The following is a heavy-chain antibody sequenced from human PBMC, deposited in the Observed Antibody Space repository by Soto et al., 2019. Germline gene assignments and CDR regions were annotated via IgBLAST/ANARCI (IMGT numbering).Heavy chain of an antibody. V-gene: IGHV1-8*01. CDR3: AIASLGYCSGGSCYYPRYYYYYMDV. CDR1: GYTFTSYE. D-gene: IGHD2-15*01. J-gene: IGHJ6*03. CDR2: MNPNSGNT. Sequence: ASVKVSCKASGYTFTSYEINWVRQATGQGLEWMGWMNPNSGNTGYAQKFQGRVTMTRNTSISTAYMELSSLRSEDTAVYYCAIASLGYCSGGSCYYPRYYYYYMDVWGKGTTVTVSS.